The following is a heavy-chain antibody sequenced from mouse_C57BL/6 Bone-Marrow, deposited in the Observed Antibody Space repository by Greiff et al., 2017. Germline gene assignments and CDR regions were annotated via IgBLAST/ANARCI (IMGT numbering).Heavy chain of an antibody. D-gene: IGHD1-1*01. CDR3: SRIRGVCNHYECSFDY. J-gene: IGHJ4*01. Sequence: QVTLKESGPGLLQPSQTLSLTCSFSGFSLSTFGMGVGWIRQPPGKGREWLVHIWWDDDKYYNPALKSRLTIAKDTSQNQVFLAIANVDTADSATYFFSRIRGVCNHYECSFDYWGPGTSVTVSS. CDR2: IWWDDDK. V-gene: IGHV8-8*01. CDR1: GFSLSTFGMG.